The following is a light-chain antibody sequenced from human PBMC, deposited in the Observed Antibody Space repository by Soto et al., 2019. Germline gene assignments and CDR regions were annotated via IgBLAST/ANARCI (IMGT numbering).Light chain of an antibody. Sequence: DIQMTQSPSTLSASVGDRVTITCRASQSISSWLAWYQQKPGKAPKLLIYKASSLESGVPSRFSGSGSGTEFTLTIRSLQPDDFATYYCQQYNSYSPAFGGGTKVDI. J-gene: IGKJ4*01. V-gene: IGKV1-5*03. CDR3: QQYNSYSPA. CDR1: QSISSW. CDR2: KAS.